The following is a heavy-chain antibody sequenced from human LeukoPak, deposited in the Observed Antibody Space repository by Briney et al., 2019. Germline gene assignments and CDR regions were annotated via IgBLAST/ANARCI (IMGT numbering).Heavy chain of an antibody. V-gene: IGHV3-30*04. J-gene: IGHJ4*02. CDR3: ARPSAEVYCSGGSCPFDY. CDR1: GFTFSSYA. D-gene: IGHD2-15*01. CDR2: ISYDGSNK. Sequence: GGSLRLSCAASGFTFSSYAMHWVRQAPGKGLEWVAVISYDGSNKYYADSVKGRFTISRDNSKNPLYLQMNSLRAEDTAVYYCARPSAEVYCSGGSCPFDYWGQGTLVTVSS.